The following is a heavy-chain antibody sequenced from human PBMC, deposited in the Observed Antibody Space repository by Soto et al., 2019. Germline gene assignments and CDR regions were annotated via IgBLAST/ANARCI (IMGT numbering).Heavy chain of an antibody. V-gene: IGHV3-30-3*01. Sequence: PGGSLRLSCAASGFTFSSYAMHWVRQAPGKGLEWVAVISYDGNNKYYADSVKGRFTISRDNSKNTLYLQMNSLRAEDTAVYYCARARAKCGGDCLEYFQHGGQGTLVAVSS. CDR2: ISYDGNNK. CDR3: ARARAKCGGDCLEYFQH. D-gene: IGHD2-21*02. J-gene: IGHJ1*01. CDR1: GFTFSSYA.